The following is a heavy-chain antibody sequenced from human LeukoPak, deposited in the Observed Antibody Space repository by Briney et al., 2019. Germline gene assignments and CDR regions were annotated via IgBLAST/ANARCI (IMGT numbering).Heavy chain of an antibody. CDR3: ARIEPTYYYDSSGGLFYGMDV. Sequence: ASVKVSCEASGYTFASYGISWVRQAPGQGLEWMGWISAYNGNTNYAQKLQGRVTMTTDTSTSTAYMELRSLRSDDTAVYYCARIEPTYYYDSSGGLFYGMDVWGQGTTVTVSS. D-gene: IGHD3-22*01. J-gene: IGHJ6*02. CDR2: ISAYNGNT. V-gene: IGHV1-18*01. CDR1: GYTFASYG.